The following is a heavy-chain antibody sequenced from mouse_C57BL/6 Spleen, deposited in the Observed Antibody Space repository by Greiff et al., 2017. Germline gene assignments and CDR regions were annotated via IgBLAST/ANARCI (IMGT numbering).Heavy chain of an antibody. CDR3: ASAGYFDD. V-gene: IGHV1-66*01. CDR1: GFSFTSYY. CDR2: IYPGGGNT. J-gene: IGHJ1*01. Sequence: VQLQQSGAELVKPGASVKLSCTASGFSFTSYYMHWVKQRPGQGLEWIGRIYPGGGNTNYTEKFKGKATMTADTSSSTAYLQLSSLASEDSAVXYCASAGYFDDWGQGTTLTVSS.